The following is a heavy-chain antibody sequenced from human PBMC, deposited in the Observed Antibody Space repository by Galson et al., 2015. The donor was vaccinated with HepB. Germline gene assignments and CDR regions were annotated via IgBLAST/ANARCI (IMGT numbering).Heavy chain of an antibody. V-gene: IGHV3-21*01. J-gene: IGHJ4*02. CDR2: ISSSSSYI. Sequence: SLRLSCAASGFTFSSSSMNWVRQAPGKGLEWVSSISSSSSYIYYADSVKGRFTISRDNAKNSLYLEMNSLRAEDTAVYYCARGIVVVPAACDYWGQGTLVTVSS. D-gene: IGHD2-2*01. CDR3: ARGIVVVPAACDY. CDR1: GFTFSSSS.